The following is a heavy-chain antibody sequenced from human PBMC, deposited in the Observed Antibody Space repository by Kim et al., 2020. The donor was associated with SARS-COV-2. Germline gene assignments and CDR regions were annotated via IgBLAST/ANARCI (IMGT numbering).Heavy chain of an antibody. CDR3: AKSTGITMIVVGINDAFDI. CDR1: GGSISSSSYY. Sequence: SETLSLTCTVSGGSISSSSYYWGWIRQPPGNGLEWIGSIYYSGSTYYNPSLKSRVTISVDTSKNQFTLKLSSVTDADTAVYYWAKSTGITMIVVGINDAFDIWGQGTTDTVSS. V-gene: IGHV4-39*06. J-gene: IGHJ3*02. CDR2: IYYSGST. D-gene: IGHD3-22*01.